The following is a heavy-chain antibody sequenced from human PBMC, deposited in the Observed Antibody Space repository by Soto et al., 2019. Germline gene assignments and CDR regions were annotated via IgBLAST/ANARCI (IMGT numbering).Heavy chain of an antibody. CDR2: ISSRSDI. Sequence: PGGSLRLSCVGSGFTFSTYSINCVRQAPGKGLEWVSSISSRSDIYYADSVKGRFTISRDNAKNSVSLQMNSLRAEDTAVYYCPREYTAWPLAYGLDVWGQGTTVTVSS. CDR3: PREYTAWPLAYGLDV. V-gene: IGHV3-21*01. CDR1: GFTFSTYS. D-gene: IGHD2-2*02. J-gene: IGHJ6*02.